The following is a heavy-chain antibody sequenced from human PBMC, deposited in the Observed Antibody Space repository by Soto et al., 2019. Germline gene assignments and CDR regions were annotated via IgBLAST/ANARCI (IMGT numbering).Heavy chain of an antibody. CDR2: ISGSGGST. Sequence: EVQLLESGGGLVQPGGSLRLACAASGFTFSSYAMSWVRQAPGKGLEWVSAISGSGGSTYYADSVKGRFTISRDNSKNTLYLKMNSLRAEDTAVYYCAKGWLPGTMYYGMDVWGQGTTVTVSS. D-gene: IGHD3-9*01. V-gene: IGHV3-23*01. CDR3: AKGWLPGTMYYGMDV. CDR1: GFTFSSYA. J-gene: IGHJ6*02.